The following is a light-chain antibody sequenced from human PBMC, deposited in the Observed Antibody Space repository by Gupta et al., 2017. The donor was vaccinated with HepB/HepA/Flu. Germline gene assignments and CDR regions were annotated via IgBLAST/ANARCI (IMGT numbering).Light chain of an antibody. CDR2: AAS. Sequence: DIQMTQSPSSLSASVGDRVTITCRASQSISTYLNWYQQKPGKTPKLLIYAASSLQSGVPSRFRGSGSGIDFTLTISSLQPEDFATYYCQQSYSTLTFGGGTKVKIK. V-gene: IGKV1-39*01. CDR3: QQSYSTLT. J-gene: IGKJ4*01. CDR1: QSISTY.